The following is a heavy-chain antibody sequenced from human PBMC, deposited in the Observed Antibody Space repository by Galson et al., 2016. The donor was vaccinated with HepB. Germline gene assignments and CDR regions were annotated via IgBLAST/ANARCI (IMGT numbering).Heavy chain of an antibody. Sequence: TLSLTCTVSGGSISSGGYYWSWIRQHPVKGLECIGYIYNSGSTYYNPSLKGRVTMSVDTSKNQFSLKLTSVTAADTAVYYCARETATVTTGLWHRLYYYGMDVWGKGTTVTVSS. J-gene: IGHJ6*04. V-gene: IGHV4-31*03. D-gene: IGHD4-17*01. CDR2: IYNSGST. CDR3: ARETATVTTGLWHRLYYYGMDV. CDR1: GGSISSGGYY.